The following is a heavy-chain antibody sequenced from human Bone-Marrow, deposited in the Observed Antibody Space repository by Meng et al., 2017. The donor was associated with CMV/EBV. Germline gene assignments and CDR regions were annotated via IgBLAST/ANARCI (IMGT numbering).Heavy chain of an antibody. CDR3: ARVGGYYDNSGYLAPGTHDAFDI. J-gene: IGHJ3*02. CDR1: Y. V-gene: IGHV1-2*02. Sequence: YMHWVRQAPGQGLEWMGWINPNSGATNYVQKFRGRVTMTRDTSISTAYMELSRLSSDDTAVYYCARVGGYYDNSGYLAPGTHDAFDIWGQGTKVTVSS. D-gene: IGHD3-22*01. CDR2: INPNSGAT.